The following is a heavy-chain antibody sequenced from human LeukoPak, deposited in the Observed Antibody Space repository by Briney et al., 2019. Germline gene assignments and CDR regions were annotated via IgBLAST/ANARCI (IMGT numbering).Heavy chain of an antibody. D-gene: IGHD5-24*01. CDR3: ARVRRDGCNSAFDI. CDR1: GYTFTGYY. V-gene: IGHV1-2*02. CDR2: INPNSGGT. J-gene: IGHJ3*02. Sequence: ASVKVSCKASGYTFTGYYIHWVRQAPGQGLEWMGWINPNSGGTNYAQKFQGRVTMTRDTSITTAYMELSRLRSDDTAVYYCARVRRDGCNSAFDIWGQGTMVTVSS.